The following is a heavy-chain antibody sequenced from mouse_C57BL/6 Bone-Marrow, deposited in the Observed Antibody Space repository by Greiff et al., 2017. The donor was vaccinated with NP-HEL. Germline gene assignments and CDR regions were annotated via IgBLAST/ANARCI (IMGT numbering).Heavy chain of an antibody. D-gene: IGHD1-1*01. V-gene: IGHV2-9*01. Sequence: QVQLQQSGPGLVAPSQSLSITCTVSGFSLTSYGVDWVRQPPGKGLEWLGVIWGGGSTNYNSALMSRLSLSKDNSKSQVFLKMNSLQTDDTAMYYCAKHGGYYGSSLYWYFDVWGTGTTVTVSS. CDR3: AKHGGYYGSSLYWYFDV. CDR1: GFSLTSYG. J-gene: IGHJ1*03. CDR2: IWGGGST.